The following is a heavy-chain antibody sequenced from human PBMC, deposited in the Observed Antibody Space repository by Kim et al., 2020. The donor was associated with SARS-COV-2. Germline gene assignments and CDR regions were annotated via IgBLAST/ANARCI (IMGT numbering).Heavy chain of an antibody. J-gene: IGHJ5*02. D-gene: IGHD2-2*01. Sequence: YTDYVNGRFTLSRNSSKTTMYLQMSRLRAEDTAIYYCARRLASAQPHWFDPWGQGTLVTVSS. V-gene: IGHV3-53*01. CDR3: ARRLASAQPHWFDP.